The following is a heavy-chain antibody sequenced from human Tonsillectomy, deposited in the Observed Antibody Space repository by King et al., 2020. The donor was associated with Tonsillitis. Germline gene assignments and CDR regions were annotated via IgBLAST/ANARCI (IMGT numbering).Heavy chain of an antibody. J-gene: IGHJ4*02. V-gene: IGHV4-34*01. D-gene: IGHD1-26*01. Sequence: VQLQQWGAGLLKPSETLSLTCAVFNVSFSGYYWSWIRQPPGKGLEWIGEINQSGSTNYNPSLKSRVTISADTSKNQFSLKLSSVTAADTAIYYCARRIVGAYTFDNWGQGTLVTVSS. CDR1: NVSFSGYY. CDR2: INQSGST. CDR3: ARRIVGAYTFDN.